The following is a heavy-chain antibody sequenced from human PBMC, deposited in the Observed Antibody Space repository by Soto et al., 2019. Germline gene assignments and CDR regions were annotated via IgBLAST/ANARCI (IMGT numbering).Heavy chain of an antibody. J-gene: IGHJ6*02. CDR2: ITTSSTTI. Sequence: GGSLRLSCAASGFTLSGYSMNWVRQAPGKGLEWVSYITTSSTTIYYVDPVKGRFTISRDNARNSLYLQMNSLRDEDTAVYYCARRAASGSAGMDVWGQGTTVTVSS. V-gene: IGHV3-48*02. CDR1: GFTLSGYS. CDR3: ARRAASGSAGMDV. D-gene: IGHD5-12*01.